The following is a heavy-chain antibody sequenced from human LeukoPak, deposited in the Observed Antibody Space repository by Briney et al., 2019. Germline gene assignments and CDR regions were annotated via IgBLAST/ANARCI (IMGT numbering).Heavy chain of an antibody. V-gene: IGHV4-59*08. Sequence: SETLSLTCTVSGGSISSYYWSWIRQPPGKGLEWVGYIYYSGSTNYNPSLKSRVTISVDTSKNQFSLRLSSVTAADTGVYYCAGQGVGTTLDYWGQGTLVTVSS. J-gene: IGHJ4*02. D-gene: IGHD1-7*01. CDR3: AGQGVGTTLDY. CDR2: IYYSGST. CDR1: GGSISSYY.